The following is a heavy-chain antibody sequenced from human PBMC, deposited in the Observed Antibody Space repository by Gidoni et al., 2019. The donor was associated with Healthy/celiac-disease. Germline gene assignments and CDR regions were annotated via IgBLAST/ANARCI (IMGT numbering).Heavy chain of an antibody. CDR2: IDHRGST. D-gene: IGHD2-15*01. J-gene: IGHJ5*02. V-gene: IGHV4-34*01. Sequence: QVQLQQWGAVLLKHSETLALTCAVYGGCFSGYYWSWIRQPSVKGLEWIGDIDHRGSTNYNPSLKGQVTISVDTPKNQFSLKLSSVTAAATAVYYCASNAASNWFDPWGQGTLVTVSS. CDR1: GGCFSGYY. CDR3: ASNAASNWFDP.